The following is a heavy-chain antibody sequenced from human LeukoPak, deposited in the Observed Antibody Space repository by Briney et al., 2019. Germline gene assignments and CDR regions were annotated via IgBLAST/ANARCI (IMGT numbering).Heavy chain of an antibody. D-gene: IGHD6-13*01. CDR2: ISYDGSNK. CDR3: AREGPGIAAEHFDY. CDR1: GFTFSSYA. Sequence: GGSLRLSCAASGFTFSSYAMHWVRQAPGKGLEWVAVISYDGSNKYYADSVKGRFTISRDNSKNTLYLQMNSLRAEDTAVYYCAREGPGIAAEHFDYWGQGTLVTVSS. V-gene: IGHV3-30-3*01. J-gene: IGHJ4*02.